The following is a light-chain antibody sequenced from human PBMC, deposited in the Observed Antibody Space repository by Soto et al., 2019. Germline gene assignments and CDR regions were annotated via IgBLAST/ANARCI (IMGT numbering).Light chain of an antibody. CDR1: QSVGSS. CDR2: DAS. CDR3: QQRSNLPWT. J-gene: IGKJ1*01. V-gene: IGKV3-11*01. Sequence: EVVLTQSPGTLSLSPGERATLSCRASQSVGSSLSWYQQKPGQAPRLLIYDASNMAIGIPARFSGSGSGTDFTLTISSLEPEDLAVYYCQQRSNLPWTFGQGTKVHIK.